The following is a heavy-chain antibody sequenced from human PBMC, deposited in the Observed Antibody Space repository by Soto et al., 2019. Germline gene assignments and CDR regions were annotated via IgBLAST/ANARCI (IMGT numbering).Heavy chain of an antibody. CDR1: GASVSSGNYY. D-gene: IGHD1-26*01. J-gene: IGHJ4*02. V-gene: IGHV4-61*01. Sequence: QVQLQESGPGLVKPSETLSLTCTVSGASVSSGNYYWSWIRQPPGKGLECIGYISYSGSTNYNPSLKSRVTIYIDTSKNQFSVKLSSVTAGDTAVYYCARGSGSYYAYWGQGTLVTVSS. CDR3: ARGSGSYYAY. CDR2: ISYSGST.